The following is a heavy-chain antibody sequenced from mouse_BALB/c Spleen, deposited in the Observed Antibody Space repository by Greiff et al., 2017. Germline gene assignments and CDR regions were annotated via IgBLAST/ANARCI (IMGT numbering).Heavy chain of an antibody. CDR3: TREGQGDFDV. D-gene: IGHD3-3*01. V-gene: IGHV1-69*02. Sequence: QVQLQQPGAELVRPGASVKLSCKASGYTFTSYWINWVKQRPGQGLEWIGNIYPSDSYTNYNQKFKDKATVTVDKSSSTAYMQLSSPTSEDSAVYYCTREGQGDFDVWGAGTTVTVSS. CDR1: GYTFTSYW. J-gene: IGHJ1*01. CDR2: IYPSDSYT.